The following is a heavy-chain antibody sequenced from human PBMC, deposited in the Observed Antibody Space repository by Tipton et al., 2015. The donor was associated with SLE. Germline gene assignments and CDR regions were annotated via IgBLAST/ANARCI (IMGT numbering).Heavy chain of an antibody. J-gene: IGHJ5*02. Sequence: GLVKPSETLSLTCGVYGGSLSNYYWNWIRQPPGKGLEWIGYIYYSGSTNYNPSLKSRVTISVDTSKNQFSLKLSSVTAADTAVYYCARSGALVPAAITWLDPWGQGTLVTVSS. CDR1: GGSLSNYY. CDR3: ARSGALVPAAITWLDP. V-gene: IGHV4-59*01. D-gene: IGHD2-2*01. CDR2: IYYSGST.